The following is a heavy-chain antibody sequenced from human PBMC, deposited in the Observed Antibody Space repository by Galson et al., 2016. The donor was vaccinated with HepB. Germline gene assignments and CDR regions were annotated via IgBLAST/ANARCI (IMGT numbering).Heavy chain of an antibody. CDR2: IYSGGTT. Sequence: SLRLSCAASVFTVSSYYMSWVRQAPGKGLEWVSVIYSGGTTYYADSVKGRFIISRDNSKNALYLQMNSLRAEDTAVYYCATYQGPPDYHFYMDVCGKGTPRTVSS. V-gene: IGHV3-53*01. CDR1: VFTVSSYY. J-gene: IGHJ6*03. CDR3: ATYQGPPDYHFYMDV. D-gene: IGHD2-2*01.